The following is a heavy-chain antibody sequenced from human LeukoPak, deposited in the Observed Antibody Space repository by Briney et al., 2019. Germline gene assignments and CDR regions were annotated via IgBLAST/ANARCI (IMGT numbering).Heavy chain of an antibody. CDR3: ARGGGNEGWLQLKAPVSLGP. CDR2: IWYDGSNK. D-gene: IGHD5-24*01. Sequence: GGSLRLSCAASGFTFSSYGMHWVRQAPGKGLEWVAVIWYDGSNKYYADSVKGRFTISRDNSKNTLYLQMNSLRAEDTAVYYCARGGGNEGWLQLKAPVSLGPWGQGTLVTVSS. CDR1: GFTFSSYG. V-gene: IGHV3-33*01. J-gene: IGHJ5*02.